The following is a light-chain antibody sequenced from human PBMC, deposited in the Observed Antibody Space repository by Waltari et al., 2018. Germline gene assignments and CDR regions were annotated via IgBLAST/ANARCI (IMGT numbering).Light chain of an antibody. J-gene: IGKJ1*01. CDR1: QSVGRY. CDR2: GAS. Sequence: EIVLTQSPGTLSLSPGERATLSCRASQSVGRYLAWYQQKPGQAPRRLIYGASIRATGIPDRFSGGGSGTDFSLTISRLESEDFAAYHCQHYVSLPVTFGQGTKVEIK. CDR3: QHYVSLPVT. V-gene: IGKV3-20*01.